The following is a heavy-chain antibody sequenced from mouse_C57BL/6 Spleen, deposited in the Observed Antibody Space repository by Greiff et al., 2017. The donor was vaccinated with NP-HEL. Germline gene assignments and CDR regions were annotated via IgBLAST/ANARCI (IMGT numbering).Heavy chain of an antibody. CDR2: IDPENGDT. CDR1: GFNIKDDY. D-gene: IGHD2-2*01. V-gene: IGHV14-4*01. Sequence: DVKLQESGAELVRPGASVKLSCTASGFNIKDDYMHWVKQRPEQGLEWIGWIDPENGDTEYASKFQGKATITADTSSNTAYLQLSSLTSEDTAVYYCTTRRNGYPYFDYWGQGTTLTVSS. CDR3: TTRRNGYPYFDY. J-gene: IGHJ2*01.